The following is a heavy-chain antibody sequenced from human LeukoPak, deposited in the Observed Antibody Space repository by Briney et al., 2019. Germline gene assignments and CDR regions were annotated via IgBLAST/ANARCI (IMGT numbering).Heavy chain of an antibody. CDR1: GYTFTTYG. D-gene: IGHD2-2*01. J-gene: IGHJ4*02. CDR3: ARGYCSSTSCYWSADPSQYYFDY. Sequence: ASVKVSCKASGYTFTTYGINWVRQAPGQGLEWMGWISGYNGYPNYAQKFQGRVTITADESTSTAYMELSSLRSEDTAVYYCARGYCSSTSCYWSADPSQYYFDYWGQGTLVTVSS. V-gene: IGHV1-18*01. CDR2: ISGYNGYP.